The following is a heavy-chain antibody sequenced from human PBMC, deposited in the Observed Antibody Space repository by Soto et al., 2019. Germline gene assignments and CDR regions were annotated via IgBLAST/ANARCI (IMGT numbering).Heavy chain of an antibody. D-gene: IGHD3-3*01. V-gene: IGHV3-23*01. CDR3: AKGGLLETYYDFWSGPTTIDY. J-gene: IGHJ4*02. CDR1: GFTFSSYA. CDR2: ISVSGGST. Sequence: GGSLSLSCSASGFTFSSYAMSWVRQAPGKGLEWVSAISVSGGSTYYADSVKGRFTISRDNSKNTLYLQMNSLRAEDTAVYYCAKGGLLETYYDFWSGPTTIDYWGQGTLVTVSS.